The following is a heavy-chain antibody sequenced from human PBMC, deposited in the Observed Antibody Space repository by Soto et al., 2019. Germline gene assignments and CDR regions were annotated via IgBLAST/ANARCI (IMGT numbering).Heavy chain of an antibody. CDR2: ISAGGGST. Sequence: GGSLRLSCAASGFTFSTYAMSWVRQAPGKGLEWVSAISAGGGSTYYADSVKGRFSISRDNSKNTLYLQMNSLRAEDTAVYYCAKGGIYYYSYYMDVWGKGSTVTVSS. J-gene: IGHJ6*03. D-gene: IGHD3-16*01. CDR3: AKGGIYYYSYYMDV. CDR1: GFTFSTYA. V-gene: IGHV3-23*01.